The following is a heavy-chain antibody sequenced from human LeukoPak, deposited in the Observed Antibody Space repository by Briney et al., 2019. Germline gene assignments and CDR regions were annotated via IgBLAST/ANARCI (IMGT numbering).Heavy chain of an antibody. CDR1: GFAFSSYA. D-gene: IGHD1/OR15-1a*01. V-gene: IGHV3-23*01. Sequence: PGGSLRLSCTTSGFAFSSYAMSWVRQAPGQGLEWVSGISTTGADTYYADSVKGRLTISRDNFKNTLYLQMNSLRAEDTAIYYCAKVAAGTLIDVWGQGTTVTVSS. CDR3: AKVAAGTLIDV. CDR2: ISTTGADT. J-gene: IGHJ6*02.